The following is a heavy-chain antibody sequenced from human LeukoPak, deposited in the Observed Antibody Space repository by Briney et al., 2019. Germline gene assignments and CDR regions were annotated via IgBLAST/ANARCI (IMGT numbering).Heavy chain of an antibody. J-gene: IGHJ4*02. Sequence: ASVKVSCKASGYTFTSYDINWVRQATEQGLEWMGWMNPNSGNTGYAQKFQGRVTITRNTSISTAYMELSSLRSEDTAVYYCARGPPHSGPSRGFDYWGQGTLVTVSS. V-gene: IGHV1-8*03. D-gene: IGHD2-21*01. CDR1: GYTFTSYD. CDR3: ARGPPHSGPSRGFDY. CDR2: MNPNSGNT.